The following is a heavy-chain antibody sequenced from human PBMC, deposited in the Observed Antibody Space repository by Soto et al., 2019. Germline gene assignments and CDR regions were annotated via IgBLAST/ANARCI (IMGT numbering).Heavy chain of an antibody. D-gene: IGHD3-22*01. J-gene: IGHJ4*02. CDR3: ARHSHSVIGVVITAFDY. V-gene: IGHV4-39*01. CDR2: IYYSGNT. Sequence: SETLSLTCTVSGGSISRNNYYWGWIRQPPGKGLEGIGSIYYSGNTYYNPSLESRVTISMDTSKTQFSLKLSSVTAADPAVYYCARHSHSVIGVVITAFDYWSQGALVIVSS. CDR1: GGSISRNNYY.